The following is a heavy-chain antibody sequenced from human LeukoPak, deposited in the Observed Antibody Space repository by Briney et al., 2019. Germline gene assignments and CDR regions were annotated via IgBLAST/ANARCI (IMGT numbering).Heavy chain of an antibody. Sequence: ASVKVSCKASGYTFTSYGISWVRQAPGQGLEWMGWINPNSGGTNYAQKFQGRVTMTRDTSISTAYMELRSLRSDDTAVYYCARADTIKSGWYGGDWFDPWGQGTLVTVSS. D-gene: IGHD6-19*01. CDR2: INPNSGGT. CDR3: ARADTIKSGWYGGDWFDP. V-gene: IGHV1-2*02. J-gene: IGHJ5*02. CDR1: GYTFTSYG.